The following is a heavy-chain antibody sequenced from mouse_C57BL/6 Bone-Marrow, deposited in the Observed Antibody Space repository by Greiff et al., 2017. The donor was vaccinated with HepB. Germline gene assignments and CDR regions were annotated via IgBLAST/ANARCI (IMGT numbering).Heavy chain of an antibody. V-gene: IGHV2-9-1*01. CDR1: GFSLTSYA. CDR3: ARNTYYGSSNWYFDV. J-gene: IGHJ1*03. Sequence: VKLEESGPGLVAPSQSLSITCTVSGFSLTSYAISWVRQPPGKGLEWLGVIWTGGGTNYNSALKSRLSISKDNSKSQVFLKMNSLQTDDTARYYCARNTYYGSSNWYFDVWGTGTTVTVSS. CDR2: IWTGGGT. D-gene: IGHD1-1*01.